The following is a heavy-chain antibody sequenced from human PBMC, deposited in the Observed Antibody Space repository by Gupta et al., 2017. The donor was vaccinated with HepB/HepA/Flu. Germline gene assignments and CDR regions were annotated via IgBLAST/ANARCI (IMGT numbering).Heavy chain of an antibody. CDR2: IYYGGSS. Sequence: QLHLQESGPGLVRPSETLSLTCSVSGDSITSTYYWGWIRQPPGNGPEWIGHIYYGGSSYYNPSLKSRVTLSVDSSKNQFSLKLNSVTAADTAVYFCARAADPRWFDPWGQGTLVTVSS. J-gene: IGHJ5*02. CDR1: GDSITSTYY. CDR3: ARAADPRWFDP. V-gene: IGHV4-39*01.